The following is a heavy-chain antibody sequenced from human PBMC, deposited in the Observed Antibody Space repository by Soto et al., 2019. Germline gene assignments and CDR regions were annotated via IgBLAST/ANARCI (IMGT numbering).Heavy chain of an antibody. J-gene: IGHJ5*02. CDR3: AHGTYHYDSNGYYLDNWFDP. CDR2: IYWDEDK. Sequence: QITLKESGPTLVKPTQTLTLTCTFSGFSLSTSGVGVGWIRQPPGKALEWLALIYWDEDKRYSPSLRSRLTITKDTSKNPVVLTMTNMDPADTATYYCAHGTYHYDSNGYYLDNWFDPWGQGTLVTVSS. CDR1: GFSLSTSGVG. V-gene: IGHV2-5*02. D-gene: IGHD3-22*01.